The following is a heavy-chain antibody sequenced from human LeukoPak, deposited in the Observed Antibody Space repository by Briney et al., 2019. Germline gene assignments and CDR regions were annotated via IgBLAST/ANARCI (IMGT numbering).Heavy chain of an antibody. J-gene: IGHJ4*02. CDR1: GFTFSSYG. Sequence: GGSLRLSCAASGFTFSSYGMHWVRQAPGKGLEWVAVISYDGSNKYYADSVKGRFTISRDNSKNTLYLQMNSLRAEDTAVYYCANPRDSSGWEGPLDYWGQGTLVTVSS. V-gene: IGHV3-30*18. CDR3: ANPRDSSGWEGPLDY. D-gene: IGHD6-19*01. CDR2: ISYDGSNK.